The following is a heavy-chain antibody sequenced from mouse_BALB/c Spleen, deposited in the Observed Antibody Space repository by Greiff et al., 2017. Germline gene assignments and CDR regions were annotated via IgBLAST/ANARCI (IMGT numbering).Heavy chain of an antibody. V-gene: IGHV2-2*02. Sequence: QVQLQQSGPGLVQPSQSLSITCTVSGFSLTSYGVHWVRQSPGKGLEWLGVIWSGGSTDYNAAFISRLSISKDNSKSQVFFKMNSLQANDTAIYYCAREIITTVVAPYYAMDYWGQGTSVTVSS. J-gene: IGHJ4*01. D-gene: IGHD1-1*01. CDR2: IWSGGST. CDR1: GFSLTSYG. CDR3: AREIITTVVAPYYAMDY.